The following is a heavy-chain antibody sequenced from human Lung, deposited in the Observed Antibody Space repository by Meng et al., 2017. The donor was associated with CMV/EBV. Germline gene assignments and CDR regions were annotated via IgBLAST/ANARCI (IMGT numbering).Heavy chain of an antibody. CDR2: ISYDGSNK. CDR3: ARGQWHSLDY. CDR1: GFHFSRYA. D-gene: IGHD6-19*01. Sequence: GQWVGAWGGVAPAGRSLRLTCAASGFHFSRYAMHWVRQAPGKGLEWVAVISYDGSNKYYADSVKGRFTISRDNSKNTLYLQMNSLRAEDTAVYYCARGQWHSLDYWGQGTLVTVSS. V-gene: IGHV3-30-3*01. J-gene: IGHJ4*02.